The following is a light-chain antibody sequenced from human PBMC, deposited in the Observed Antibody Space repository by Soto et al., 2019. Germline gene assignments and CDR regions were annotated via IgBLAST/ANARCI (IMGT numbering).Light chain of an antibody. J-gene: IGLJ1*01. CDR2: EVS. CDR1: SSDVGSYNL. Sequence: QSVLIQAACVSGSPGQSVSISCTGNSSDVGSYNLVSWYQQPPGKAPNLMIYEVSKPPSGLSNRFSGSKSGNSASLTISGLQAEDEADYYCCSYAGSRTPLILGPGTKV. CDR3: CSYAGSRTPLI. V-gene: IGLV2-23*02.